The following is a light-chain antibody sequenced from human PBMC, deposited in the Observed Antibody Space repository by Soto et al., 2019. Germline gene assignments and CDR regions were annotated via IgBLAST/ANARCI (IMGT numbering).Light chain of an antibody. CDR2: AAS. CDR3: QKYNGAALQ. CDR1: QGISNY. J-gene: IGKJ1*01. Sequence: DIQMTQAPSSLSASVGDRVTITCRASQGISNYLAWYQQKPGNVPKLLIYAASTLQSWFPSRFSGSGSGTDLTLTISSLQPEDVAPYYCQKYNGAALQVGQGTKLDI. V-gene: IGKV1-27*01.